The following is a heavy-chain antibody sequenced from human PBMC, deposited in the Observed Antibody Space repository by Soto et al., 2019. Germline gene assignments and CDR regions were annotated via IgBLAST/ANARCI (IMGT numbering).Heavy chain of an antibody. CDR3: ARGESTWSEFFFDY. D-gene: IGHD6-13*01. CDR2: IYHSGTT. J-gene: IGHJ4*02. Sequence: SETLSLTCGVSGGSISSSNWWSWVRQPPGKGLEWIGEIYHSGTTEYNPSLKSRVSMSVDKSKNQFSLKLSSVTATDTAVYYCARGESTWSEFFFDYWGQGTLVTVSS. CDR1: GGSISSSNW. V-gene: IGHV4-4*02.